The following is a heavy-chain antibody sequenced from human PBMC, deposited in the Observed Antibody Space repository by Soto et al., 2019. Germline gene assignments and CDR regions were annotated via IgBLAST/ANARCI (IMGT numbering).Heavy chain of an antibody. CDR2: ISPYNGNT. CDR3: ARLILVGASLYLDH. V-gene: IGHV1-18*01. D-gene: IGHD1-26*01. J-gene: IGHJ4*02. Sequence: ASVKVSCKASDKTFLSYGISWVRQGPGQGLEWMGWISPYNGNTNYAQKLQGRVTMTTDTSTSTAYMELRSLRSDDTAVYYCARLILVGASLYLDHWGQGIQVTVSS. CDR1: DKTFLSYG.